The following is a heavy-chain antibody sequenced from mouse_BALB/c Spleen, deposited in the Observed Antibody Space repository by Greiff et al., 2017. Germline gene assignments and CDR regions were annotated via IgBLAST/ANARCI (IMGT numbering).Heavy chain of an antibody. CDR3: TRDLTTGAMDY. Sequence: EVQRVESGGGLVKPGGSLKLSCAASGFTFSSYTMSWVRQTPEKRLEWVATISSGGSYTYYPDSVKGRFTISRDNAKNTLYLQMSSLKSEDTAMYYCTRDLTTGAMDYWGQGTSVTVSS. J-gene: IGHJ4*01. CDR1: GFTFSSYT. CDR2: ISSGGSYT. V-gene: IGHV5-6-4*01. D-gene: IGHD2-12*01.